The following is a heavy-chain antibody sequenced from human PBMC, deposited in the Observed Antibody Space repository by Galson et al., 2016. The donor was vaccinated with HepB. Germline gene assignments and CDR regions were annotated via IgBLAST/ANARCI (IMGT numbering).Heavy chain of an antibody. CDR3: AKDWDSSGWYWYFDL. V-gene: IGHV3-33*06. CDR2: IWYDGSNK. J-gene: IGHJ2*01. CDR1: GFIFRSYA. Sequence: SLRLSCAASGFIFRSYAMHWVRQAPGKGLEWVAVIWYDGSNKYYGDTVKGRFTISRDNSKNTLYLQMNSLRVEDTAVYYCAKDWDSSGWYWYFDLWGRGTLVTVSS. D-gene: IGHD6-19*01.